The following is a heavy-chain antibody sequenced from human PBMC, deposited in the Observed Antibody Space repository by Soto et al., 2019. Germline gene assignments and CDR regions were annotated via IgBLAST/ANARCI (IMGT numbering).Heavy chain of an antibody. D-gene: IGHD3-16*01. Sequence: PGESLKISCEGSGYDFTNYFISWVRQMPGKGLEWMGRIDPSDSYTNYSPSFQGHVTISADKSLRTAYLQWSSLQASDSALYYCASMLKLSPPQNDAFHIWGQGTMVTVSS. CDR2: IDPSDSYT. CDR3: ASMLKLSPPQNDAFHI. V-gene: IGHV5-10-1*01. J-gene: IGHJ3*02. CDR1: GYDFTNYF.